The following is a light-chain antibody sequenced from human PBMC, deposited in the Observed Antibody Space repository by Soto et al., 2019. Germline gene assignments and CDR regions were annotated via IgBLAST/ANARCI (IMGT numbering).Light chain of an antibody. CDR2: DAS. J-gene: IGKJ3*01. Sequence: EIVLTQSPDTLSLSPGERATLSCRASQSVGSSLAWYQQKPGQAPRLLIYDASNRATGIPARFSGSGSGTVFALTISSLGPEDFAVYYCQQRSNWPPEVTFGPGTKVDIK. CDR1: QSVGSS. V-gene: IGKV3-11*01. CDR3: QQRSNWPPEVT.